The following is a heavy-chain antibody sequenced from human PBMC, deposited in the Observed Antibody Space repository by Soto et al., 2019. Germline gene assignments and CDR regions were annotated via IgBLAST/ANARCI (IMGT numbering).Heavy chain of an antibody. D-gene: IGHD1-26*01. J-gene: IGHJ4*02. CDR3: AKGRRTFGSYRTAKGVDY. CDR2: ISWNSGSI. V-gene: IGHV3-9*01. CDR1: GFTFDDYA. Sequence: EVQLVESGGGLVQPGRSLRLSCAASGFTFDDYAMHWVRQAPGKGLEWVSGISWNSGSIGYADSVKGRFTISRDNAKNSLYLQMNSLRAEDTALYYCAKGRRTFGSYRTAKGVDYWGQGTLVTVSS.